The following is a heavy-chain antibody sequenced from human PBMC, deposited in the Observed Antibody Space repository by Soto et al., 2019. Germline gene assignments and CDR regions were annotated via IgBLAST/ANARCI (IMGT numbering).Heavy chain of an antibody. J-gene: IGHJ4*02. CDR1: GGTFKSFT. V-gene: IGHV1-69*13. CDR3: ATKAVSGWFFDY. Sequence: RASVKVSCKASGGTFKSFTFTWVRQAPGQGLEWMGGFIPIFETATYAQKFQDRVTITADESRSTVSMELSSLRSADTAVYYCATKAVSGWFFDYWGQGTVVTVSS. CDR2: FIPIFETA. D-gene: IGHD6-19*01.